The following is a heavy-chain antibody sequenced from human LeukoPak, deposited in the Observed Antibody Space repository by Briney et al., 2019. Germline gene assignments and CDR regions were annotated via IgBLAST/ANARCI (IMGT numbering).Heavy chain of an antibody. CDR3: ARLPGYYDFWSGCFDY. CDR1: GGSISSSSYY. Sequence: SETLSLTCTVSGGSISSSSYYWGWIRQPPGKGLEWIGSIYYSGSTYYNPSLKSRVTISVDTSKNQFSLKLSSVTAADTAVYYCARLPGYYDFWSGCFDYWGQGTLVTVSS. J-gene: IGHJ4*02. CDR2: IYYSGST. D-gene: IGHD3-3*01. V-gene: IGHV4-39*01.